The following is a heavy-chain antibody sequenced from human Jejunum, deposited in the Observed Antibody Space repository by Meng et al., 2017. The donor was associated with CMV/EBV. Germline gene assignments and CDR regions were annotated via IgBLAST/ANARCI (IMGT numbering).Heavy chain of an antibody. CDR2: IKQDGGER. Sequence: SCAASGFTFSSSWMNWVRQVPGKGLEWVANIKQDGGERYYVESVKGRFTISRNNAKNSLFLQMDGLRAEDTAVYYCAKARQCEDWGQGTLVTVSS. CDR3: AKARQCED. CDR1: GFTFSSSW. J-gene: IGHJ4*02. V-gene: IGHV3-7*03.